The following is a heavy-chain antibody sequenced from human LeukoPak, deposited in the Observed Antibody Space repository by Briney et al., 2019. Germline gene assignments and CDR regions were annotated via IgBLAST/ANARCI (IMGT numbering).Heavy chain of an antibody. CDR2: INHSGST. Sequence: SETLSLTCAVYGGSFSGYYWSWIRQPPGKGLEWIGEINHSGSTNYNPFLKSRVTISVDTSKNQFSLKLSSVTAADTAVYYCAKDTAMAYYFDYWGQGTLVTVSS. CDR1: GGSFSGYY. D-gene: IGHD5-18*01. CDR3: AKDTAMAYYFDY. J-gene: IGHJ4*02. V-gene: IGHV4-34*01.